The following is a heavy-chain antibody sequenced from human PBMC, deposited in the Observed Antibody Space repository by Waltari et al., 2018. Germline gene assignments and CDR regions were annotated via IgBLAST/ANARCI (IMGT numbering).Heavy chain of an antibody. CDR2: INTGNGNT. CDR1: GNTFTTYA. CDR3: ASADYVWGSYRSDTNYYFDY. D-gene: IGHD3-16*02. J-gene: IGHJ4*02. V-gene: IGHV1-3*04. Sequence: QVQLVQSGAEVKKPGASVKVSCKASGNTFTTYAMHWVRQAPGQRLEWMGWINTGNGNTKYSQKFQDRVTITRDTSASTAYMELSSLRSEDTAVYYCASADYVWGSYRSDTNYYFDYWGQGTLVTVSS.